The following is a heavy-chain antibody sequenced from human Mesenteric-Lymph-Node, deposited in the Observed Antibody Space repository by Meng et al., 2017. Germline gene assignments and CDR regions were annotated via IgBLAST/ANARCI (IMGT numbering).Heavy chain of an antibody. CDR1: GYTFTSYG. V-gene: IGHV1-18*01. D-gene: IGHD2-21*01. CDR3: AKFRGGIAILDY. Sequence: ASVKVSCKASGYTFTSYGIRWVRQAPGQGLEWMGWISAYNGNTNYAQKLQGRVTMTTDTSTSTAYMGLRSLRAEDTAVYYCAKFRGGIAILDYWGQGTLVTVSS. CDR2: ISAYNGNT. J-gene: IGHJ4*02.